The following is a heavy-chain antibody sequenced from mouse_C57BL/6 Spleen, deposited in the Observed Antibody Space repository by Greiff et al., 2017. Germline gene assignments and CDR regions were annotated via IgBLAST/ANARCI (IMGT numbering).Heavy chain of an antibody. V-gene: IGHV1-42*01. J-gene: IGHJ1*03. Sequence: VQLKQSGPELVKPGASVKISCKASGYSFTGYYMNWVKQSPEKSLEWIGEINPSTGGTTYNQKFKAKATLTVDQSSSTAYMQLKSLTSEDSAVYYCARGYYGSSYGWYFDVWGTGTTVTVSS. CDR2: INPSTGGT. CDR1: GYSFTGYY. CDR3: ARGYYGSSYGWYFDV. D-gene: IGHD1-1*01.